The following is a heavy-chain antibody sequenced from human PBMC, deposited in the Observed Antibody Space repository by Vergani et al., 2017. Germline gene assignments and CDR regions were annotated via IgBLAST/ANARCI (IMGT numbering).Heavy chain of an antibody. D-gene: IGHD2-8*01. CDR1: GFTFSSYA. J-gene: IGHJ5*02. CDR3: AKGQSVAPACTHH. CDR2: ISGSGGST. Sequence: EVQLLESGGGLVQPGGSLRLSCAASGFTFSSYAMSWVRQAPGQGLEWVSAISGSGGSTYYADSVKGRFTISRDNCKNTLYLQMNSLRADDAAVYYCAKGQSVAPACTHHWGQGTLVTVSS. V-gene: IGHV3-23*01.